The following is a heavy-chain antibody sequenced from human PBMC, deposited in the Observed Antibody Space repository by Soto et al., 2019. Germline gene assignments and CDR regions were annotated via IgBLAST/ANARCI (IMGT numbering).Heavy chain of an antibody. CDR2: INHSGST. CDR3: ARVPLSGYSWFDY. Sequence: SETLSLTCAVYGGSFNGYYWSWIRQPPGKGLEWIGEINHSGSTNYNPSLKSRVTISVDTSKNQFSLKLSSVTAADTAVYYCARVPLSGYSWFDYWGKGTLVTVSS. J-gene: IGHJ4*02. V-gene: IGHV4-34*01. CDR1: GGSFNGYY. D-gene: IGHD3-3*01.